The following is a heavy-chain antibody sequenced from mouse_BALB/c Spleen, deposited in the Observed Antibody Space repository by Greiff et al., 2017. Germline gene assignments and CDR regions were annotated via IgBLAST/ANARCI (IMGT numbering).Heavy chain of an antibody. CDR1: GFTFSSYA. J-gene: IGHJ3*01. Sequence: EVKLVESGGGLVKPGGSLKLSCAASGFTFSSYAMSWVRQTPEKRLEWVASISSGGSTYYPDSVKGRFTISRDNARNILYLQMSSLRSEDTAMYYCARGGYYGSSPWFAYWGQGTLVTVSA. V-gene: IGHV5-6-5*01. CDR2: ISSGGST. CDR3: ARGGYYGSSPWFAY. D-gene: IGHD1-1*01.